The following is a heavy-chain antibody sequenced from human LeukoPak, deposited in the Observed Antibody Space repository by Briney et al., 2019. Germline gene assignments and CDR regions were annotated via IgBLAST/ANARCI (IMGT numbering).Heavy chain of an antibody. J-gene: IGHJ4*02. D-gene: IGHD2-15*01. V-gene: IGHV3-23*01. Sequence: PGGSLRLSCAASGFTFSSYAMSWVRQAPGKGLEWVSAISGSGGSTYYADSVKGRFTISRDNSKNTLYLQMNSLRAEDTALYYCAKDILPYCSGGSCYSTGPFDYWGQGTLVTVSS. CDR1: GFTFSSYA. CDR3: AKDILPYCSGGSCYSTGPFDY. CDR2: ISGSGGST.